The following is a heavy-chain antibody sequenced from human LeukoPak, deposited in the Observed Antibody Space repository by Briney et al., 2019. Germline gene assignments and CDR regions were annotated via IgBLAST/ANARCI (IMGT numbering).Heavy chain of an antibody. CDR2: IYYSGTT. V-gene: IGHV4-39*01. CDR3: ARRLAREGTIFDAFDV. CDR1: GGPISSSSYY. J-gene: IGHJ3*01. Sequence: SETLSLTCTVSGGPISSSSYYWGWIRQPPGKGLEWIGNIYYSGTTYYNPSLRSRVTISVDTSRTQFSLKLRSVTAADTAVYYCARRLAREGTIFDAFDVWGQGTMVTVS. D-gene: IGHD3-3*01.